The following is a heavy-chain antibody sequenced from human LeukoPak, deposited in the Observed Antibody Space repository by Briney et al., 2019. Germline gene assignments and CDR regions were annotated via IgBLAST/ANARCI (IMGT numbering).Heavy chain of an antibody. CDR2: IYYSGST. CDR3: ARLGYSSSHLDY. J-gene: IGHJ4*02. CDR1: GGSISSYY. V-gene: IGHV4-59*08. D-gene: IGHD6-13*01. Sequence: SETLSLTCTVSGGSISSYYWSWIRQPPGKGLEWIWYIYYSGSTNYNPSLKSRVTISVDTSKNQFSLRLSSVTAADTAVYYCARLGYSSSHLDYWGQGTLVTVSS.